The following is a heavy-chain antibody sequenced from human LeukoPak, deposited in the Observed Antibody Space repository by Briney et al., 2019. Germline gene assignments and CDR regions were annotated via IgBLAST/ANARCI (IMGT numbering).Heavy chain of an antibody. V-gene: IGHV3-7*01. CDR1: GFAFRSYW. Sequence: GGSLRLSCAASGFAFRSYWMTWVRQAPGKGLEWVANIRADGSGQNSVDSVKCRFTISRDNANNALFLQMKGLRVEDTAVYYCSSQPAVLDLDCWGQGALVTVSS. CDR2: IRADGSGQ. D-gene: IGHD2/OR15-2a*01. CDR3: SSQPAVLDLDC. J-gene: IGHJ4*02.